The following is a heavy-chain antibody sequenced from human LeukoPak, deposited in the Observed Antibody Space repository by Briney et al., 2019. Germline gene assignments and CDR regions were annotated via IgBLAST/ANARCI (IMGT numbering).Heavy chain of an antibody. CDR2: ISSSSSYT. CDR1: GFTFSDYY. Sequence: GKSLRLSCAASGFTFSDYYMSWIRQAPGKGLEWVSYISSSSSYTNYADSVKGRFTISRDKAKNSLYLQMNSLRAEDTAVYYCARDLSAMVRGYGMDVWGQGTTVTVSS. V-gene: IGHV3-11*05. CDR3: ARDLSAMVRGYGMDV. D-gene: IGHD3-10*01. J-gene: IGHJ6*02.